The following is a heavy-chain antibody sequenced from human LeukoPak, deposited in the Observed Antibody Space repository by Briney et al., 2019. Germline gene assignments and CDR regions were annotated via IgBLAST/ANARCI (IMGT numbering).Heavy chain of an antibody. Sequence: ASVKVSCKASGYTFTGYYMHWVRQAPGQGLEWMGWINPNSGGTNYAQKFQGWVTMTRDTSISTAYMELSRLRSEDTAAYYCARQALPYSSSSGDDAFDIWGQGTMVTVSS. CDR2: INPNSGGT. CDR1: GYTFTGYY. CDR3: ARQALPYSSSSGDDAFDI. D-gene: IGHD6-6*01. V-gene: IGHV1-2*04. J-gene: IGHJ3*02.